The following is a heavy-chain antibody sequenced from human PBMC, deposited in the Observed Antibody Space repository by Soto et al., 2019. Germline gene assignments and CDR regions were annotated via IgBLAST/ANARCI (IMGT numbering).Heavy chain of an antibody. J-gene: IGHJ6*02. CDR2: INPSVGTT. CDR3: AGALQDPYYYHAMDV. CDR1: GYSFPNAY. V-gene: IGHV1-46*01. D-gene: IGHD2-15*01. Sequence: ASVKVSCKASGYSFPNAYLPWVRQAPGQGLEWVGVINPSVGTTTYAQRVQSRVNVASDTSTRTVYMELRSLRFDDTAVYYCAGALQDPYYYHAMDVWGQGTTVTVSS.